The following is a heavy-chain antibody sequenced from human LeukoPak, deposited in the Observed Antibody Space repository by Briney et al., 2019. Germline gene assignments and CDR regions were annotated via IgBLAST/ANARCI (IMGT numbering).Heavy chain of an antibody. V-gene: IGHV4-39*07. CDR1: GGSISSSNYY. J-gene: IGHJ5*02. Sequence: SETLSLTCTVSGGSISSSNYYWGWIRQPPGKGLEWIGSIYYSGSTYYSPSLKSRVTMSVDTSKNQFSLKLSSVTAADTAVYYCARGPLTVTRGFDPWGQGTLVTVSS. CDR3: ARGPLTVTRGFDP. CDR2: IYYSGST. D-gene: IGHD4-17*01.